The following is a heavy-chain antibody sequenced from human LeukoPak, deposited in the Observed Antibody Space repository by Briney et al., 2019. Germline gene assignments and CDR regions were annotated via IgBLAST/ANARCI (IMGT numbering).Heavy chain of an antibody. CDR3: ARPPSRGYSSSFEY. CDR2: IYPDESNI. J-gene: IGHJ4*02. D-gene: IGHD2-2*03. V-gene: IGHV5-51*01. CDR1: GYSFPTYW. Sequence: GESLKISCKGSGYSFPTYWIAWVRQMPGKGLEWMGIIYPDESNIRYSPSFQGQVTISADRSISTAYLQWSSLKASDTAMYYCARPPSRGYSSSFEYWGQGTLVTVSS.